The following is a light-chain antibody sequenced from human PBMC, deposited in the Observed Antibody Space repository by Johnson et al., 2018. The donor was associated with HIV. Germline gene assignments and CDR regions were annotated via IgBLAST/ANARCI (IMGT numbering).Light chain of an antibody. CDR2: DNN. J-gene: IGLJ1*01. V-gene: IGLV1-51*01. Sequence: QLVLTQPPSVSAAPGQKVTISCSGSSSNIGNNYVSWYRQLPGTAPKVLIYDNNKRPSGIPDRFSGSKSGTSATLGITGLQTGDEADYYCGTWDSSLSAPRVFGTGTKVTVL. CDR3: GTWDSSLSAPRV. CDR1: SSNIGNNY.